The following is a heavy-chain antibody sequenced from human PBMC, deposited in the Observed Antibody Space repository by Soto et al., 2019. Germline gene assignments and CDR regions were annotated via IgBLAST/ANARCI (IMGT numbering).Heavy chain of an antibody. V-gene: IGHV3-23*01. J-gene: IGHJ6*03. CDR3: AKHSSAIFGVTEGQYYDIEL. Sequence: WVSXRLSCLSSGCTCENYAIRWFRHAPGKGLGFVSAISGSGGTTYYSDSVNGRFTISRDNSKNTVYLQMNDLRVEDAAEYFCAKHSSAIFGVTEGQYYDIELWGPGTTVTVYS. CDR1: GCTCENYA. D-gene: IGHD3-3*01. CDR2: ISGSGGTT.